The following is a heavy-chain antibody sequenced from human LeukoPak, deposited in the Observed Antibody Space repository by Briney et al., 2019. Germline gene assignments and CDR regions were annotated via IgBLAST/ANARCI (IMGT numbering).Heavy chain of an antibody. Sequence: PSETLSLTCTVSGGSISRYYWSWIRQPPGKGLEWIGYIYYSGSTNYNPSLKSRVTISVDTSKNQFSLKLSSVTAADTAVYYCASSTTVWVFDYWGQGTLVTVSS. D-gene: IGHD3-16*01. J-gene: IGHJ4*02. CDR1: GGSISRYY. CDR2: IYYSGST. CDR3: ASSTTVWVFDY. V-gene: IGHV4-59*08.